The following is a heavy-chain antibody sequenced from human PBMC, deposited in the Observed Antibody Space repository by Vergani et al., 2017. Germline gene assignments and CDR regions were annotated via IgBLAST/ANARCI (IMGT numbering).Heavy chain of an antibody. Sequence: EVQLVESGGGVVQPGGSLRLSCAASGFTFDDYAMHWVRQAPGKGLEWVSLISGDGGSTYYSDSVKGRFTISRDNSKNSLYLQMKSLRTEDTALYYCAKSDSGYDYTYGMDVWGQGTTVTVSS. D-gene: IGHD5-12*01. CDR2: ISGDGGST. V-gene: IGHV3-43*02. CDR3: AKSDSGYDYTYGMDV. CDR1: GFTFDDYA. J-gene: IGHJ6*02.